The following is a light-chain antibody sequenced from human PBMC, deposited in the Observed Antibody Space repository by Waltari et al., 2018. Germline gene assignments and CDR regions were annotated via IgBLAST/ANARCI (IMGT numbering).Light chain of an antibody. CDR1: HGISNS. J-gene: IGKJ4*01. CDR2: DAS. Sequence: DFQLTQSPSFLSASVGDSVTITCRASHGISNSLAWYQQRPGGAPTILIYDASTLEGGVPSRFSGSGAGTEFTLTISSLQPEDFATYYCQQLYTFPRSFGGGTRLEIK. V-gene: IGKV1-9*01. CDR3: QQLYTFPRS.